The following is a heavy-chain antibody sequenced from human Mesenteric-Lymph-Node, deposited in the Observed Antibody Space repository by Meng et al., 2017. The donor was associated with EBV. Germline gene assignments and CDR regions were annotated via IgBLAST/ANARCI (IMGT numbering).Heavy chain of an antibody. CDR3: TTGDYYTEIDY. CDR1: GLTFSNAW. D-gene: IGHD4-17*01. V-gene: IGHV3-15*01. CDR2: IKSKTDGGTT. J-gene: IGHJ4*02. Sequence: QLVACGGGLVKRGGSLRRPCAASGLTFSNAWMSWVRQAPGKGLEWVGRIKSKTDGGTTDYAAPVKGRFTISRDDSKNTLYLQMNSLKTEDTAVYYCTTGDYYTEIDYWGQGTLVTVSS.